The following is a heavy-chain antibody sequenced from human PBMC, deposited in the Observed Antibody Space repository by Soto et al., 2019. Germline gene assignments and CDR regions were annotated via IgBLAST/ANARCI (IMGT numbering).Heavy chain of an antibody. V-gene: IGHV3-9*01. CDR1: GFTFDDYA. Sequence: EVQLVESGGGLVQPGRSLRLSCATSGFTFDDYAMHWVRQAPGKGLERVAGLNWNSAKVGYADSVKGRCTISRDNTKNSLTLQLNSLRTEDTALYYCVKAAGASIVVAPAAMGRAYYKLDSWGQGTLVTVSS. D-gene: IGHD2-2*01. CDR2: LNWNSAKV. CDR3: VKAAGASIVVAPAAMGRAYYKLDS. J-gene: IGHJ5*01.